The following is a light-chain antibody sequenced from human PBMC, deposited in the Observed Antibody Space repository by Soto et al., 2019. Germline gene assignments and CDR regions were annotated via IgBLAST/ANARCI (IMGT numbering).Light chain of an antibody. CDR2: KAS. Sequence: DIQMTQSPSTLPASVGDRVTITSRASQSISSWLAWYQQKPGKAPKLLLYKASSLESGVPSRFSGSGSGTEFTLTISSLQPEDFATYYCQQYGSYSRTFGHGTKVEIK. CDR1: QSISSW. CDR3: QQYGSYSRT. V-gene: IGKV1-5*03. J-gene: IGKJ1*01.